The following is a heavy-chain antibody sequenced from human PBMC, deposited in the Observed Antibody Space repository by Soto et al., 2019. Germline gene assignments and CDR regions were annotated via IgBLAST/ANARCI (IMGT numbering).Heavy chain of an antibody. CDR2: INPSSGST. V-gene: IGHV1-46*01. D-gene: IGHD6-19*01. CDR3: ARGDSSGWYYFDY. CDR1: GYSFTTYY. Sequence: QVQLVQSGAEVKKPGASVKVSCKASGYSFTTYYIHWVRQAPGQGLEWMGIINPSSGSTTYAQKFQGRVTITRDTSTSTVYMELSSLRPEGTAMYYCARGDSSGWYYFDYWGQGTLVTVSS. J-gene: IGHJ4*02.